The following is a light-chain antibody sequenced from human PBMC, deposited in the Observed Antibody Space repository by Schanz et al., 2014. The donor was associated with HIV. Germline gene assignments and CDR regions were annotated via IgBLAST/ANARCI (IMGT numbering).Light chain of an antibody. J-gene: IGKJ1*01. CDR3: QQYNDWPRT. Sequence: EIVMTQSPATLSVSPGERATLSCRASQTVGSNVAWYQQKPGQSPRLLIYGASTRANGIPARFSGSGSGTEFTLTISSLQSEDSAVYSCQQYNDWPRTFGQGTKVEIK. V-gene: IGKV3-15*01. CDR2: GAS. CDR1: QTVGSN.